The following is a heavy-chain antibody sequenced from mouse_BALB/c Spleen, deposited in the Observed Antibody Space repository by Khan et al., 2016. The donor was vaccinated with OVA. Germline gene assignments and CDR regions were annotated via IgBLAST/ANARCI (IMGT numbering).Heavy chain of an antibody. J-gene: IGHJ3*01. V-gene: IGHV1-77*01. CDR3: AREWGAWFHY. CDR1: GYTFTDYN. CDR2: IYPGSNNT. Sequence: QVQLQQSGAELARPGASVKLSCKASGYTFTDYNINWVKQRTGKGLEWIGAIYPGSNNTYYNEKFKGKATLTADNSSSTAYRQLSSLTSEDSAVYCCAREWGAWFHYWGQGTLVTGSA.